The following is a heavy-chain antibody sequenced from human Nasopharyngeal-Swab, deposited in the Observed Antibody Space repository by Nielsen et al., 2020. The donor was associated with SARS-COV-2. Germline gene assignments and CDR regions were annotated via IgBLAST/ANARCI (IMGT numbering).Heavy chain of an antibody. J-gene: IGHJ6*03. D-gene: IGHD1-26*01. CDR1: GFTFDDYA. CDR3: AKDIFRATNSRAPVTTIAYYMDV. V-gene: IGHV3-43*02. CDR2: ISGDGGST. Sequence: GESLKISCAASGFTFDDYAKHWVRQAPGKGLEWVSLISGDGGSTYYADSVKGRFTISRDNSKNSLYLQMNSLRTEDTALYYCAKDIFRATNSRAPVTTIAYYMDVWGKGTTVTVSS.